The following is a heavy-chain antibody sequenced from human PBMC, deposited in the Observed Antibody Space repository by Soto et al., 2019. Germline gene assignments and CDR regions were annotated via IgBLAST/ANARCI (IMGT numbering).Heavy chain of an antibody. D-gene: IGHD4-17*01. V-gene: IGHV3-21*01. CDR2: ISSSTNYI. CDR1: GFTFSTYS. J-gene: IGHJ4*02. Sequence: PGGSLRLSCAASGFTFSTYSMNWVRQAPGKGLEWVSSISSSTNYIYYADSVRGRFTISRDNAENSLYLQMNSLRAEDTAVYYCARGGFMTTVTPPDYWGQGTLVTVAS. CDR3: ARGGFMTTVTPPDY.